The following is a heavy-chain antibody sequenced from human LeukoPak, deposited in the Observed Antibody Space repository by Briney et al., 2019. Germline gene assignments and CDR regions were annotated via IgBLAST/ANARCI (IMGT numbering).Heavy chain of an antibody. CDR1: GFTFSNHE. CDR2: ISGSGGTI. CDR3: ARTVCSTISCYVFDH. D-gene: IGHD2-2*01. Sequence: RPGGSLRLSCATSGFTFSNHEMNWVRQAPGKGPEWVSYISGSGGTIHYAESVEGRFTISRDNAKNSLHLQMQSLRVEDTGVYYCARTVCSTISCYVFDHWGQGTPVTVSS. V-gene: IGHV3-48*03. J-gene: IGHJ5*02.